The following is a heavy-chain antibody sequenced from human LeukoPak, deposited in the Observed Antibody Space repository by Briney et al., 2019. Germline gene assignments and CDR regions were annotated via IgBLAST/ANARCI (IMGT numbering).Heavy chain of an antibody. V-gene: IGHV3-7*01. CDR3: ARDRGDFDL. CDR1: GFTFSSYR. Sequence: GGSLRLSCAASGFTFSSYRMNWVRQAPGKGLEWVANIKQDGSEKYYVDSVKGRFTISRDNAKNSLYLQMNSLRAEDTAVYYCARDRGDFDLWGRGTLVTVSS. CDR2: IKQDGSEK. J-gene: IGHJ2*01.